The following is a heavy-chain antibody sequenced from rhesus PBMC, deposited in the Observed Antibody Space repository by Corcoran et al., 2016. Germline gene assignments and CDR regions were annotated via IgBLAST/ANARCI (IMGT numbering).Heavy chain of an antibody. CDR1: GYSISSAYG. J-gene: IGHJ4*01. V-gene: IGHV4-127*01. D-gene: IGHD6-25*01. Sequence: QVQLQESGPGLVKPSETLSLTCAVSGYSISSAYGWGWIRQPPGKGLEGLEWIRYSGGSSGSTNYNPSLKSRVTISKDTSKNQFSLKLSSLTAADTAVYYCARIMAAAGKTFDYWGQGVLVTVSS. CDR2: SGGSSGST. CDR3: ARIMAAAGKTFDY.